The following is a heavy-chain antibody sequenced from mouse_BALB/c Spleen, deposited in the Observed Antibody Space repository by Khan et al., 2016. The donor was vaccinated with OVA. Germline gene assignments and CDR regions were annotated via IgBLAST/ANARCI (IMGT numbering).Heavy chain of an antibody. Sequence: VQLKESGPGLVAPSPTLSITCTVSGFSLSNYAVHWVRQPPGKGLEWLGVIWAGGSHNHNCPLMSRLTITKDDFTTHVFLKLNSRQTDDTAMYXGARAVNNGAWFAYWGQGTLVTVSA. D-gene: IGHD1-1*01. CDR3: ARAVNNGAWFAY. CDR2: IWAGGSH. V-gene: IGHV2-9*02. J-gene: IGHJ3*01. CDR1: GFSLSNYA.